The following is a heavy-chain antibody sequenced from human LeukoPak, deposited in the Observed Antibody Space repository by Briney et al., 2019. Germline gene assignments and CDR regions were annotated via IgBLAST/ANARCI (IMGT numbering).Heavy chain of an antibody. D-gene: IGHD3-22*01. CDR2: INTNTGNP. J-gene: IGHJ6*03. V-gene: IGHV7-4-1*02. CDR1: GYTFTSYA. CDR3: ARADYYDSSGYYPHYYYYYYYMDV. Sequence: EASVKVSCKASGYTFTSYAMNWVRQAPGQGLEWMGWINTNTGNPTYAQGFTGRFVFSLDTSVSTAYLQISSLKAEDTAVYYCARADYYDSSGYYPHYYYYYYYMDVWGKGTTVTVSS.